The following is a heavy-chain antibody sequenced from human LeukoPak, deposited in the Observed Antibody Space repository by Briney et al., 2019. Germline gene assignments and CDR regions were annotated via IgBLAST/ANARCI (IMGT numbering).Heavy chain of an antibody. CDR1: GGSFSGYY. CDR3: ARAWRSPKVPYYFDY. CDR2: INHSGST. Sequence: PSETLSLTCAVYGGSFSGYYWSWIRQPPGKGLEWIGEINHSGSTNYNPSLKSRVTISVDTSKNQFSLKLSSVTAADTAVYYCARAWRSPKVPYYFDYWGQGTLVTVSS. J-gene: IGHJ4*02. V-gene: IGHV4-34*01. D-gene: IGHD3-3*01.